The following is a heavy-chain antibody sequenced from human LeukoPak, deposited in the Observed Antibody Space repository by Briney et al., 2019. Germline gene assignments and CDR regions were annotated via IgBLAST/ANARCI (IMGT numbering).Heavy chain of an antibody. J-gene: IGHJ3*02. D-gene: IGHD6-19*01. Sequence: PGRSLRLSCAASGFTFSSYGMHWVRQAPGKRLEWVAVISYDGSNKYYADSVKGRFTISRDNSKNTLYLQMNSLRAEDTAVYYCARDQTPGSGWNAFDIWGQGTMVTVSS. CDR1: GFTFSSYG. CDR3: ARDQTPGSGWNAFDI. V-gene: IGHV3-30*03. CDR2: ISYDGSNK.